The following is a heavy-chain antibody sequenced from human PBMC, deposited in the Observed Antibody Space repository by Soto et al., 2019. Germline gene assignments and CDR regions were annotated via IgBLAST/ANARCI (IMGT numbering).Heavy chain of an antibody. Sequence: QVQLQESGPGLVKPSETLSLTCTVSGGSVSSGSYYWSWIRQPPGKGLEWIGYIYYSGSTNYNPSLKSRVTISVDTSKNQFSLKLSSVTAADTAVYYCARGGDIAAVEGMDVWGQGTTVTVSS. D-gene: IGHD6-13*01. V-gene: IGHV4-61*01. CDR2: IYYSGST. CDR1: GGSVSSGSYY. J-gene: IGHJ6*02. CDR3: ARGGDIAAVEGMDV.